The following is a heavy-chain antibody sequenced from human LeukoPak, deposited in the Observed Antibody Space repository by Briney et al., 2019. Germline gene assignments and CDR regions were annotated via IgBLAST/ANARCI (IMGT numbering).Heavy chain of an antibody. CDR2: ISAYNGNT. CDR1: GYTFTSYG. Sequence: ASVKVSCKASGYTFTSYGISWVRQAPGQGLEWMGWISAYNGNTNYAQKLQGRVTMTTDTSTSTAYMELRSLRSDDTAVYYCARDAYLIVVVPAAFHDAFDIWGQGTMVTVSS. V-gene: IGHV1-18*01. D-gene: IGHD2-2*01. J-gene: IGHJ3*02. CDR3: ARDAYLIVVVPAAFHDAFDI.